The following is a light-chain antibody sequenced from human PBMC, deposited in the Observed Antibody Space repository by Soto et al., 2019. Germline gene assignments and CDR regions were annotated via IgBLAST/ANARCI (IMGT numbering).Light chain of an antibody. V-gene: IGKV3-20*01. CDR1: QSVSSSY. CDR2: GAS. Sequence: EIVLTQSPGTLSLSPGDRGTLSCRASQSVSSSYLAWYQQKPGQAPRLLIYGASNRATGIPDRFSGSGSGTDFTLTISRLEPEDFAVYYFQQDGSSPPLTFGGGTKVEI. CDR3: QQDGSSPPLT. J-gene: IGKJ4*01.